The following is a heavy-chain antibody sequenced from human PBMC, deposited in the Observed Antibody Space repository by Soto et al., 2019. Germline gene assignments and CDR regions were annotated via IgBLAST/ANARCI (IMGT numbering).Heavy chain of an antibody. CDR2: IKSKTDGGTT. J-gene: IGHJ4*02. Sequence: GGSLRLSCAASGFTFSNAWMSWVRQAPGKGLEWVGRIKSKTDGGTTDYAAPVKGRFTISRDDSKNTLYLQMNSLKTEDTAVYYCTTEPHSSGNTNDYWGQGTLVTVSS. CDR3: TTEPHSSGNTNDY. V-gene: IGHV3-15*01. CDR1: GFTFSNAW. D-gene: IGHD3-22*01.